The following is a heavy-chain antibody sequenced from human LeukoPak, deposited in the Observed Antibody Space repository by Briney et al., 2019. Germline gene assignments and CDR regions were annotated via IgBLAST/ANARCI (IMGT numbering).Heavy chain of an antibody. CDR1: GFTFSRYS. V-gene: IGHV3-15*01. CDR3: TTEAALGGDAFDI. J-gene: IGHJ3*02. Sequence: PGGSLRLSCEASGFTFSRYSMSWVRQAPGKGLEWVGRIKSKTDGGTTDYAAPVKGRFTISRDDSKNTLYLQMNSLKTEDTAVYYCTTEAALGGDAFDIWGQGTMVTVSS. D-gene: IGHD3-16*01. CDR2: IKSKTDGGTT.